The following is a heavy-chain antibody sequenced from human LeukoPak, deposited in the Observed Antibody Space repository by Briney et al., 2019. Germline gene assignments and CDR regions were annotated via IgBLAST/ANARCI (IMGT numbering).Heavy chain of an antibody. J-gene: IGHJ4*02. Sequence: ASVKVSCKASGGTFSSYAISWVRQAPGQGLEWMGGIIPIFGTANYAQKFQGRVTITADESTSTAYMELSSLRSEDTAVYYCARDGADIVVVPAAMVIGYWGQGTLVTVSS. CDR3: ARDGADIVVVPAAMVIGY. CDR2: IIPIFGTA. CDR1: GGTFSSYA. D-gene: IGHD2-2*01. V-gene: IGHV1-69*13.